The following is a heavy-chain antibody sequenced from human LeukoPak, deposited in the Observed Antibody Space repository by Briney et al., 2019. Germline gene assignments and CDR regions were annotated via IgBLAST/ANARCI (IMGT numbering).Heavy chain of an antibody. Sequence: GGSLRLSCAASGFTFSSYAMSWVRQAPGKGLEWVSAISGSGGSTYYADSVKGRYTISRDNSKNTLYLQMNSLRAEDTAVYYCAKVFYYYDSTEWDDAFDIWGQGTMVTVSS. CDR3: AKVFYYYDSTEWDDAFDI. J-gene: IGHJ3*02. D-gene: IGHD3-22*01. V-gene: IGHV3-23*01. CDR1: GFTFSSYA. CDR2: ISGSGGST.